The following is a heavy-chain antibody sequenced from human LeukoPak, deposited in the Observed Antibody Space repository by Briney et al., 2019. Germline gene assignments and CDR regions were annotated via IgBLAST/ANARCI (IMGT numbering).Heavy chain of an antibody. Sequence: PGGSLRLSCAASGFTFSSYSMNWVRQAPGKGLEWVSSISSSSSYIYYADSVKGRFTISRDNAKNSLYLQMNSLRAEDTAVYYCARQRPHHATAVDWFDPWGQGTLVTVSS. D-gene: IGHD1-14*01. CDR3: ARQRPHHATAVDWFDP. V-gene: IGHV3-21*01. CDR2: ISSSSSYI. CDR1: GFTFSSYS. J-gene: IGHJ5*02.